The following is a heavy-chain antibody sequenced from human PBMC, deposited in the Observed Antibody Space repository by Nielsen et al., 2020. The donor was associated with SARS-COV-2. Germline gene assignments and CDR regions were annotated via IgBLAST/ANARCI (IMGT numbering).Heavy chain of an antibody. J-gene: IGHJ6*02. D-gene: IGHD6-13*01. V-gene: IGHV3-9*01. CDR1: GFPFDDYA. Sequence: SLKISCAASGFPFDDYAMHWVRQAPGKGLEWVSGISWNSGNIGYADSVKGRFTISRDNAKNSLYLQMNSLRAEDTALYYCAAAGTNYYYGMDVWGQGTAVTVSS. CDR3: AAAGTNYYYGMDV. CDR2: ISWNSGNI.